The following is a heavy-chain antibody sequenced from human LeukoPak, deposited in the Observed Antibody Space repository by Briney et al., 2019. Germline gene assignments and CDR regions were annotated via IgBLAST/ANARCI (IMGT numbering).Heavy chain of an antibody. Sequence: ASVTVSFKSSGYTFTAYYMHWVRQAPGQGLEWMGWIHPDSGGTNYAQKFQGRVTMTRDTSISTAYMELSSLTSDDTAGYYCARGSSGYYSGEFDPWGQGTLVTVSS. V-gene: IGHV1-2*02. CDR3: ARGSSGYYSGEFDP. J-gene: IGHJ5*02. D-gene: IGHD6-19*01. CDR2: IHPDSGGT. CDR1: GYTFTAYY.